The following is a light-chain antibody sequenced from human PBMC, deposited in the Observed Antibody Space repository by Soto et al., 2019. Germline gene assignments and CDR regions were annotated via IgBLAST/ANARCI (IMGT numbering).Light chain of an antibody. CDR3: QQYGSSGT. J-gene: IGKJ1*01. V-gene: IGKV3-11*01. CDR2: DAS. Sequence: EIVLTQSPATLSLSPGERATLSCRASQSINTYLAWYQQKPGQSPRLLIYDASERVTGIPARFSGSGSGTDVTLTISSLEPEDFAVYYCQQYGSSGTFGQGTKVDIK. CDR1: QSINTY.